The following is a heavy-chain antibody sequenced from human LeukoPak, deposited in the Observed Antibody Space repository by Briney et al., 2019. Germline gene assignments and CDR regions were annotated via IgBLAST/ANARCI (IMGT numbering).Heavy chain of an antibody. J-gene: IGHJ4*02. CDR2: ISGSGGSP. Sequence: PGGSLRLSCAGSGFTFSSHAMSWVRQTPGKGLEWISLISGSGGSPYYADSVLGRFTISRDNSKNTLYLQMNNLRAEDTAVYYCAKSPGPMPASTIYYFDHWGQGALVTDSA. V-gene: IGHV3-23*01. CDR3: AKSPGPMPASTIYYFDH. CDR1: GFTFSSHA. D-gene: IGHD5-24*01.